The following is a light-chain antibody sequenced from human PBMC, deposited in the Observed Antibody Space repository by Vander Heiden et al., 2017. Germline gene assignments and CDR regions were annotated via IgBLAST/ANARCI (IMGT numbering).Light chain of an antibody. Sequence: DIQLTQSPSFLSASVGDRVTITCRASQDISNELAWYQQKPGKAPKVLLYDASTLQSGVPARFSGSGSGTEFALTINSLQPEDFASYSCQQFESYPLTFGPGTKVDIK. CDR1: QDISNE. CDR2: DAS. J-gene: IGKJ3*01. CDR3: QQFESYPLT. V-gene: IGKV1-9*01.